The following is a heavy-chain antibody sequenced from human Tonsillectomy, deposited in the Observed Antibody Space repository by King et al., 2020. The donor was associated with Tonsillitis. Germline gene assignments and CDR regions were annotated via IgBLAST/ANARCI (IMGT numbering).Heavy chain of an antibody. CDR2: ISSDGSTK. CDR3: ATIEKGGWLVDD. D-gene: IGHD6-19*01. CDR1: GFTFSTYA. J-gene: IGHJ4*02. Sequence: VQLVESGGGVVQPGRSLRLSCAASGFTFSTYAMHWVRPAPGKGLEWVGFISSDGSTKYYADSVKGRIGISRDNSRNTLYLQMNSLRVEDTAVYYCATIEKGGWLVDDWGQGTLVTVSS. V-gene: IGHV3-30*09.